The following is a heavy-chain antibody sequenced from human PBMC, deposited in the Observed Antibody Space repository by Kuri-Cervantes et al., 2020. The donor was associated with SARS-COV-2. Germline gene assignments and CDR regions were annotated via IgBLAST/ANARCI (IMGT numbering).Heavy chain of an antibody. Sequence: GESLKISCAASGFTFSSYWMSWVRQAPGKGLEWVANIKQDGSEKYYVDSVKGRFTIPRDNAKNSLYLQMNSLRAEDTAVCYCARDPRNLAIFGVVIKGYYYYGMDVWGQGTTVTSP. CDR1: GFTFSSYW. J-gene: IGHJ6*02. D-gene: IGHD3-3*01. V-gene: IGHV3-7*05. CDR3: ARDPRNLAIFGVVIKGYYYYGMDV. CDR2: IKQDGSEK.